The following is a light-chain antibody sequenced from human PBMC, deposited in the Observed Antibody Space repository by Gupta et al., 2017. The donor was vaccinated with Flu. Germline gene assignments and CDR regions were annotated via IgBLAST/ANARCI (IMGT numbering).Light chain of an antibody. V-gene: IGLV3-21*03. CDR1: NIGSKS. J-gene: IGLJ3*02. CDR2: DDS. CDR3: QVWDSSSDHWV. Sequence: SYVLPQPPSVSAPPGNSAGLTWGGNNIGSKSVHWYQQKPGQAPVLVVYDDSDRPSGIPERFSGSNSGNTATLTISRVEAGDEADYYCQVWDSSSDHWVFGGGTKLTVL.